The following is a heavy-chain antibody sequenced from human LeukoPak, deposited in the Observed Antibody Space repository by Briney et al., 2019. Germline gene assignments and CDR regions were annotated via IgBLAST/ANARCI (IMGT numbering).Heavy chain of an antibody. J-gene: IGHJ5*02. V-gene: IGHV4-4*09. CDR3: ARGQRYSSSWYGTYNWFDP. Sequence: SETLSLTCTVSGGSISSYYWSWIRQPPGKGLEWIGYIYTSGSTNYNPSLKSRVTISVDTSKNQFSLKLSSVTAADTAVYYCARGQRYSSSWYGTYNWFDPWGQGTLVTVSS. CDR1: GGSISSYY. CDR2: IYTSGST. D-gene: IGHD6-13*01.